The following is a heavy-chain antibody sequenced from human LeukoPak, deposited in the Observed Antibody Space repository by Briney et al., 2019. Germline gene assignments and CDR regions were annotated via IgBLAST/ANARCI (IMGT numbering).Heavy chain of an antibody. CDR2: ISGSGGST. J-gene: IGHJ3*02. V-gene: IGHV3-23*01. CDR1: GFTFSSYW. Sequence: GGSLRLSCAASGFTFSSYWMSWVRQAPGKGLEWVSAISGSGGSTYYADSVKGRFTISRDNSKNTLYLQMNSLRAEDTAVYYCAKLTTVTSAFDIWGRGTMVTVSS. CDR3: AKLTTVTSAFDI. D-gene: IGHD4-17*01.